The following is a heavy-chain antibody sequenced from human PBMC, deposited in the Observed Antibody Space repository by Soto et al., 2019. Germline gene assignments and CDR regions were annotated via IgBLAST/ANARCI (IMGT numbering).Heavy chain of an antibody. V-gene: IGHV3-23*01. Sequence: GGSLRLSCAASGFTFSSYAMSWVRQAPGKGLERVSAISGSGGSTYYADSVKGRFTISRDNSKNTLYLQMNSLRAEDTAVYYCANGGYDFWSGYYTPTVIRFDPWGQGTLVTVSS. J-gene: IGHJ5*02. CDR3: ANGGYDFWSGYYTPTVIRFDP. CDR1: GFTFSSYA. D-gene: IGHD3-3*01. CDR2: ISGSGGST.